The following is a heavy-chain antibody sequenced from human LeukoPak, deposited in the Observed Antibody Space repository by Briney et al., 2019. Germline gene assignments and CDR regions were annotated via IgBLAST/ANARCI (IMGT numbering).Heavy chain of an antibody. CDR3: ARARFSRVFDY. V-gene: IGHV4-39*07. D-gene: IGHD2-2*01. CDR1: GGSISSSSYY. J-gene: IGHJ4*02. Sequence: PSETLSLTCTVFGGSISSSSYYWGWIRQPPGKGLEWIGSIYYSGSTYYNPSLKSRVTISVDTSKNQFSLKLSSVTAADTAVYYCARARFSRVFDYWGQGTLVTVSS. CDR2: IYYSGST.